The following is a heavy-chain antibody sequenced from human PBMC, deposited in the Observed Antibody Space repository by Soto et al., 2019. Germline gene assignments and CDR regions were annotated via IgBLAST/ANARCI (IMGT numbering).Heavy chain of an antibody. Sequence: SETLSLTCAVYGGSFSGYYWSWIRQPPGKGLEWIGEINHSGSTNYNPSLKSRVTISVDTSKNQFSLKLSSVTAADTAVYYCARGYYSYGFKSFDYWGQGTLVTVSS. CDR2: INHSGST. CDR3: ARGYYSYGFKSFDY. V-gene: IGHV4-34*01. D-gene: IGHD5-18*01. CDR1: GGSFSGYY. J-gene: IGHJ4*02.